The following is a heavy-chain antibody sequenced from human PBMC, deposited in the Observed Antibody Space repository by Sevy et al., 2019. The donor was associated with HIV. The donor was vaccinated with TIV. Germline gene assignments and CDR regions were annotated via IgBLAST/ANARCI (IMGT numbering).Heavy chain of an antibody. CDR3: ARGLVIGYYYYYYGMDV. J-gene: IGHJ6*02. CDR2: INHSGST. Sequence: SETLSLTCAVYGGSFSGYYWSWIRQPPGKGLEWIGEINHSGSTNYNPTLKSRVTISVDTSKNQFSLKLSSVTAADTAVYYCARGLVIGYYYYYYGMDVWGQWTTVTVSS. D-gene: IGHD3-9*01. V-gene: IGHV4-34*01. CDR1: GGSFSGYY.